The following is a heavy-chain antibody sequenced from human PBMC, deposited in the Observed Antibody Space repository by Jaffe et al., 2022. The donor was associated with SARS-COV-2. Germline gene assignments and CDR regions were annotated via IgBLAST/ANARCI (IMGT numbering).Heavy chain of an antibody. D-gene: IGHD6-6*01. J-gene: IGHJ4*02. CDR2: INPRGGST. V-gene: IGHV1-46*01. Sequence: QVQVVQSGAEVRKPGASVKVSCKASGYTFSDNYIHWVRQAPGQGLEWMGIINPRGGSTTYAQKFQGRITMTRDTSTSTVYMELSSLRSEDTAVYYCAREMYSSSASDFWGQGTQVTVSS. CDR1: GYTFSDNY. CDR3: AREMYSSSASDF.